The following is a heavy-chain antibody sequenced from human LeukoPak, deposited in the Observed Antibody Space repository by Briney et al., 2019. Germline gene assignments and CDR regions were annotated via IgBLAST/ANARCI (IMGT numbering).Heavy chain of an antibody. J-gene: IGHJ4*02. D-gene: IGHD3-10*01. CDR2: ISYDGSNK. CDR3: ARDKRTYGSGSLGY. V-gene: IGHV3-33*05. CDR1: GFTFSSYA. Sequence: GESLRLSCAGSGFTFSSYAMHWVRQAPGKGLEWVAVISYDGSNKYYADSVKGRFTISRDNSKNTLYLQMNSLRAEDTAVYYCARDKRTYGSGSLGYWGQGTLVTVSS.